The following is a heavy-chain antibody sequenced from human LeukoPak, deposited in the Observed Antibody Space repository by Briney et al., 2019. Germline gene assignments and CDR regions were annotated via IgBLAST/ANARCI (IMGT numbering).Heavy chain of an antibody. Sequence: PSQTLSLTCTVSGGSISSGSYYWSWIRQPAGKGLEWIGRIYTSGSTNYNPSLKSRVTISVDTSKNQFSLKLSSVTAADTAVYYCARGTKGRSSADPWGQGTLVTVSS. CDR1: GGSISSGSYY. CDR3: ARGTKGRSSADP. V-gene: IGHV4-61*02. CDR2: IYTSGST. J-gene: IGHJ5*02. D-gene: IGHD6-13*01.